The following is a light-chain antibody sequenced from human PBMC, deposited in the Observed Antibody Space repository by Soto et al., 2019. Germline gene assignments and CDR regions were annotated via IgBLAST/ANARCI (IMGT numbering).Light chain of an antibody. J-gene: IGLJ2*01. V-gene: IGLV1-47*03. CDR2: RNN. CDR3: AAWDDSLSGVV. Sequence: QSVLTQPPSASGTPGQRVTISCSGSSSNIGSNYVYWYHQLPGTAPKLLIYRNNQRPSGVPDRFSGSKSGTSASLAISGLWSEDEADYYCAAWDDSLSGVVFGGGTKVTVL. CDR1: SSNIGSNY.